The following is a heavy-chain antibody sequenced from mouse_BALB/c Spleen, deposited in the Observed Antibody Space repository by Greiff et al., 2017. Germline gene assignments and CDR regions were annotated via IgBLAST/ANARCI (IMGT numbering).Heavy chain of an antibody. J-gene: IGHJ2*01. CDR2: ISYSGST. Sequence: EVKLQESGPGLVKPSQSLSLTCTVTGYSITSDYAWNWIRQFPGNKLEWMGYISYSGSTSYNPSLKSRISITRDTSKNQFFLQLNSVTTEDTATYYCARVTTVGYFDYWGQGTTLTVSS. CDR1: GYSITSDYA. V-gene: IGHV3-2*02. D-gene: IGHD1-1*01. CDR3: ARVTTVGYFDY.